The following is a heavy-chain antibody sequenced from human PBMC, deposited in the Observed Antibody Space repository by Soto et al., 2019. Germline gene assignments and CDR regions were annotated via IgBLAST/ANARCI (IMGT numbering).Heavy chain of an antibody. J-gene: IGHJ4*02. CDR2: ISYDGSNK. D-gene: IGHD2-2*01. CDR1: GFTLSSYG. V-gene: IGHV3-30*18. Sequence: GGSLRLSXAASGFTLSSYGMQWVSQAPAKGLEWVAVISYDGSNKYYADSVKGRFTISRDNSKNTLYVQMKSLRAEDTAVYYCPKDSCSSTSCYESGNDYWGQGTLVTVSS. CDR3: PKDSCSSTSCYESGNDY.